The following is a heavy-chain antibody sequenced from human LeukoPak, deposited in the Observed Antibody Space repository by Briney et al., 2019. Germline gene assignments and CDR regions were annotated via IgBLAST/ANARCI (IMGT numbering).Heavy chain of an antibody. Sequence: PGGSLRLSCAASGFTFSNYWMGWVRQAPGKGLEWVANINQYGREIHYLDSVKGRFTISRDNAKNSLFLQMNSLGVEDTAVYYCARDYTGTFDYWGQGTLVTVSS. CDR3: ARDYTGTFDY. V-gene: IGHV3-7*01. D-gene: IGHD2-8*02. CDR1: GFTFSNYW. J-gene: IGHJ4*02. CDR2: INQYGREI.